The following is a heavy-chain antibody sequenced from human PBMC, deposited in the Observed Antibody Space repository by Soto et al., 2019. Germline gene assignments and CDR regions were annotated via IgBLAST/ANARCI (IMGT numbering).Heavy chain of an antibody. J-gene: IGHJ6*02. CDR3: AKPAANYYYYGMDV. V-gene: IGHV1-69*13. Sequence: SVKVSCKASGGSFSTHGINWVRLAPGQGLEWMGGIIPIFGTANYAQKFQGRVTITADESTSTAYMELSSLRSEDTAVYYCAKPAANYYYYGMDVWGQGTTVTVSS. CDR2: IIPIFGTA. CDR1: GGSFSTHG. D-gene: IGHD2-2*01.